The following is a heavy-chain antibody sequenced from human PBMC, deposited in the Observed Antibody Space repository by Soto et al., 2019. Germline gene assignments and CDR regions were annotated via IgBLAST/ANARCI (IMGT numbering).Heavy chain of an antibody. V-gene: IGHV1-24*01. CDR2: FDPEDGET. Sequence: ASVKVSCKVSGYTLTELSMHWVRQAPGKGLEWMGGFDPEDGETIYAQKFQGRVTMTEDTSTDTAYMELSSLRSEDTAVYYCATFLQRDYYDSSGLYWGQGTLVTVSS. J-gene: IGHJ4*02. CDR1: GYTLTELS. D-gene: IGHD3-22*01. CDR3: ATFLQRDYYDSSGLY.